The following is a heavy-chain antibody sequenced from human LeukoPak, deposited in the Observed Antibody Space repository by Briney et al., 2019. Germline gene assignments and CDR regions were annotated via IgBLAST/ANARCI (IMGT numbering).Heavy chain of an antibody. CDR1: GFSLTTTGMS. V-gene: IGHV2-70*11. D-gene: IGHD3-22*01. CDR2: IDWDGDK. J-gene: IGHJ4*02. Sequence: KVSGPALVKPKQTPTLTCTFSGFSLTTTGMSVSWIRQPPGKALEWLARIDWDGDKYYSTSLKTNLTISKDTSKNQVVLIMTNVDPVDTATYYCARTTYYSESGGYTPGYFDYWGQGARVTVSS. CDR3: ARTTYYSESGGYTPGYFDY.